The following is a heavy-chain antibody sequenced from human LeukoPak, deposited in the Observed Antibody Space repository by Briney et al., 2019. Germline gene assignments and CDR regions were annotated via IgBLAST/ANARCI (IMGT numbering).Heavy chain of an antibody. Sequence: PGGSLRLSCAASGFTFSNYWMSWVRQAPGKGLEWVANINPDGSGKYYVDSVNGRFTISRDNAKNSLCLQMSSLRVEDTAVYYCARGSSWGGDYWGQGTLVTVSS. CDR2: INPDGSGK. J-gene: IGHJ4*02. D-gene: IGHD1-26*01. CDR1: GFTFSNYW. CDR3: ARGSSWGGDY. V-gene: IGHV3-7*03.